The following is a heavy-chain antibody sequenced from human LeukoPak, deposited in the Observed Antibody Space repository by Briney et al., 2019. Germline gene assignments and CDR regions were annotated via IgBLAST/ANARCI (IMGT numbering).Heavy chain of an antibody. Sequence: PSETLSLTCTVSGGSISSYYWSWIRQPPGKGLEWIGYIYYSGSTNYNPSLKSRVTISVDTSKNQFSLKLSSVTAADTAVYYCARDMGGYDPNNWFDPWGQGTLVTVSS. V-gene: IGHV4-59*01. CDR3: ARDMGGYDPNNWFDP. CDR2: IYYSGST. D-gene: IGHD5-12*01. J-gene: IGHJ5*02. CDR1: GGSISSYY.